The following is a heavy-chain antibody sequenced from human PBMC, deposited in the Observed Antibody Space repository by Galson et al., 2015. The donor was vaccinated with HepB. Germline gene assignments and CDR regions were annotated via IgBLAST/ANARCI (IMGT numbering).Heavy chain of an antibody. CDR1: GGTFSSYT. CDR3: ARGKAAADGTNAFDI. Sequence: SVKVSCKASGGTFSSYTISWVRQAPGQGLEWMGRIIPILGIANYAQKFQGRVTITADKSTSTAYMELSSLRSEDTAVYYCARGKAAADGTNAFDIWGQGTMVTVSS. CDR2: IIPILGIA. D-gene: IGHD6-13*01. V-gene: IGHV1-69*02. J-gene: IGHJ3*02.